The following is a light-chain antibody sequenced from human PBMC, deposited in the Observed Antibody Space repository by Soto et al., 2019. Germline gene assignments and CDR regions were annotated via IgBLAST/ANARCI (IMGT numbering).Light chain of an antibody. J-gene: IGLJ1*01. CDR1: SSDVGGYNY. Sequence: QSVLTQPRSASGSPGQSITISCTGTSSDVGGYNYVSWYQQHPAKAPKLIIFDVSKRPSGVPGRFSGSRSGNTASLAISGLQAEDEADYYCCSYAGGHTWVFGTGTKLTVL. CDR3: CSYAGGHTWV. CDR2: DVS. V-gene: IGLV2-11*01.